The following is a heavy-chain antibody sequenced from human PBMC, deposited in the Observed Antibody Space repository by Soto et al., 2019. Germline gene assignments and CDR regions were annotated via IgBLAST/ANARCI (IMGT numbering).Heavy chain of an antibody. J-gene: IGHJ3*02. CDR3: ARGSLSITMIVAYDAFDI. CDR2: INAGNGNT. V-gene: IGHV1-3*01. D-gene: IGHD3-22*01. Sequence: VASVKVSCKASGYTFTSYAMHWVRQAPGQRLEWMGWINAGNGNTKYSQKFQGRVTITRDTSASTAYMELSSLRSEDTAVYYCARGSLSITMIVAYDAFDIWGQGTMVTVSS. CDR1: GYTFTSYA.